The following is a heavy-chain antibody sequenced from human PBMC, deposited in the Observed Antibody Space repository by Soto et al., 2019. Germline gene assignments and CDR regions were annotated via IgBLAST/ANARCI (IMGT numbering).Heavy chain of an antibody. CDR3: ASPAVAGYHYLDY. D-gene: IGHD6-19*01. CDR2: ISSSSSTI. CDR1: GFTFSSYS. V-gene: IGHV3-48*02. J-gene: IGHJ4*02. Sequence: GGSLRLCCAASGFTFSSYSMNWVRQAPGKGLEWVSYISSSSSTIYYADSVKGRFTISRDNAKNSLYPQMNSLRDEDTAVYYCASPAVAGYHYLDYWGQGNLVTVS.